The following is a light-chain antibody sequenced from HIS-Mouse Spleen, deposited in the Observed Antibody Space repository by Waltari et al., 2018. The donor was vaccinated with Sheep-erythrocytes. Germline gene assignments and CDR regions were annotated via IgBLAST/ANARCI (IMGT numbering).Light chain of an antibody. CDR3: LSADSSGTYYV. J-gene: IGLJ1*01. CDR1: ALPKKY. CDR2: KDS. V-gene: IGLV3-16*01. Sequence: SYELTQPPSVSVSLGQMARITCSGEALPKKYAYWYQQKPGQFPVLVIYKDSGRPSGIPGRFSGSSSGTIVTLTISGVQAEDEADYYCLSADSSGTYYVFGTGTKVTVL.